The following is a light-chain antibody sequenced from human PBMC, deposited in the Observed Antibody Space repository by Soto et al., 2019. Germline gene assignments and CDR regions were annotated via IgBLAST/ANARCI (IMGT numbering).Light chain of an antibody. CDR1: HSVTVNT. V-gene: IGKV3-20*01. CDR3: QQYGDSHLT. J-gene: IGKJ3*01. Sequence: EILLTQSPSTLSLSPWALVTLSCSARHSVTVNTLAGYQQQTAQTPSLLIFAEASSAAAVPDRCTSSGSGTDVSLTTSRLGPEDVGVYYCQQYGDSHLTSGPGTKVDIK. CDR2: AEA.